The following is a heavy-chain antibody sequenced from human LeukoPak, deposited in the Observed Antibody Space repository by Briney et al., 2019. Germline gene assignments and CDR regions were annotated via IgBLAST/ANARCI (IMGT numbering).Heavy chain of an antibody. Sequence: GESLKISCKGSGYSFTSYWIGWVRQMPGKGLEWMGIIYPGDSDTRYSPSFQGQVTISADKSISTAYLQWSSLKASDTAMYYCARHPRYYYDSSGYRDYYYGMDVWGQGTTVTVSS. CDR3: ARHPRYYYDSSGYRDYYYGMDV. D-gene: IGHD3-22*01. J-gene: IGHJ6*02. CDR2: IYPGDSDT. CDR1: GYSFTSYW. V-gene: IGHV5-51*01.